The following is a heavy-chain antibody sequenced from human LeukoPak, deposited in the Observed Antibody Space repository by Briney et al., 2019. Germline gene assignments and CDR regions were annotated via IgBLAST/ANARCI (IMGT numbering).Heavy chain of an antibody. J-gene: IGHJ4*02. CDR2: ISGSGGST. CDR1: GFTFSSYG. V-gene: IGHV3-23*01. CDR3: AKDLYSGSYSLFDY. Sequence: GGSLRLSCAASGFTFSSYGMSWVRQAPGKGLEWVSAISGSGGSTYYADSVKGRFTISRDNSKNTLYLQMNSLRAEDTAVYYCAKDLYSGSYSLFDYWGQGTLVTVSS. D-gene: IGHD1-26*01.